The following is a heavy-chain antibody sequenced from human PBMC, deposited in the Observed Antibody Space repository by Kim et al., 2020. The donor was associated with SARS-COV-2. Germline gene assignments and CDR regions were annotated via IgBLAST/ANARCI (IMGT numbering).Heavy chain of an antibody. D-gene: IGHD1-26*01. CDR2: KK. CDR3: ARAMGAGWFDP. J-gene: IGHJ5*02. Sequence: KKYSAASVKGRFTISRDNSKNTLYLQRNSLRAEDTAVYYCARAMGAGWFDPWGQGTLVTVSS. V-gene: IGHV3-30*07.